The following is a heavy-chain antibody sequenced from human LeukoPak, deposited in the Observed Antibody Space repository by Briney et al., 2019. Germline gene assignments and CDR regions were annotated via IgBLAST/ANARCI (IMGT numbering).Heavy chain of an antibody. Sequence: GGSLRLSCAASGFTFSSYAMHWVRQAPGKGLEWVAVISYDGSNKYYADSVKGRFTISRDNSKNTLYLQMNSLRAEDTAVYYCARDSLGYDCSGPGYYWGQGTLVTVSS. CDR1: GFTFSSYA. CDR3: ARDSLGYDCSGPGYY. J-gene: IGHJ4*02. D-gene: IGHD3-22*01. V-gene: IGHV3-30-3*01. CDR2: ISYDGSNK.